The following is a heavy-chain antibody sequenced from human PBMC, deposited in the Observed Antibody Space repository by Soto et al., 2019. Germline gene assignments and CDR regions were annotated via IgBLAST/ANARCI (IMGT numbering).Heavy chain of an antibody. CDR2: ISSNGGST. Sequence: GGSLRLSCSASGFTFSSYAMHWVRQAPGKGLEYVSAISSNGGSTYYADSVKGRFTISRDNSKNTLYLQMSSLRAEDTAVYYCVKGVPGRGRDGYNYGVDYWGQGTLVTVSS. V-gene: IGHV3-64D*08. J-gene: IGHJ4*02. CDR3: VKGVPGRGRDGYNYGVDY. D-gene: IGHD5-12*01. CDR1: GFTFSSYA.